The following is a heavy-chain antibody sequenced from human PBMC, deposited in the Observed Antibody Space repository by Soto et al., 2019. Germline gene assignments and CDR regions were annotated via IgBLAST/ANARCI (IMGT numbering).Heavy chain of an antibody. Sequence: EVQLLESGGGLVQPGGSLRLSCAASGFTFSGYAMSWVRQAPGRGLEWVSSISGSGGTTYYADSVKGRFTISRDNSKNTLYLQMNSLRAEDTAVYYCASRVTKCFQYWGQGTLVTVSS. V-gene: IGHV3-23*01. CDR3: ASRVTKCFQY. J-gene: IGHJ1*01. CDR1: GFTFSGYA. CDR2: ISGSGGTT. D-gene: IGHD4-17*01.